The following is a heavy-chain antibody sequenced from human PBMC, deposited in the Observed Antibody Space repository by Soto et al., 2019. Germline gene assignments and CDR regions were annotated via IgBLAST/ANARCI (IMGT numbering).Heavy chain of an antibody. J-gene: IGHJ4*02. D-gene: IGHD3-10*01. Sequence: ASVKVSCKASGYTFTGYYMHWVRQAPGQGLEWMGWINPNSGGTNYAQKFQGWVTMTRDTSISTAYMELSRLRSDDTAVYYCARGRYGSGSYSNFDYWGQGTLVTVSS. CDR1: GYTFTGYY. CDR2: INPNSGGT. CDR3: ARGRYGSGSYSNFDY. V-gene: IGHV1-2*04.